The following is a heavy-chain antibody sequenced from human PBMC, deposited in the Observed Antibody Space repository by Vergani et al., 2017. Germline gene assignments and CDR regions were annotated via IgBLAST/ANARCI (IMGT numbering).Heavy chain of an antibody. J-gene: IGHJ3*02. CDR3: ARDSCSSTSCYEGDSFDI. V-gene: IGHV1-69*13. CDR2: IIPVFGTA. CDR1: EGTFSSYA. Sequence: QVQLVQSGAEVKKPGSSVKVSCNASEGTFSSYAINWVRQAPGQGLEWMGRIIPVFGTANYAQKFQGRVTITADESTSTAYMELSSLRSEDTAVYYCARDSCSSTSCYEGDSFDIWGQGTMVTVSS. D-gene: IGHD2-2*01.